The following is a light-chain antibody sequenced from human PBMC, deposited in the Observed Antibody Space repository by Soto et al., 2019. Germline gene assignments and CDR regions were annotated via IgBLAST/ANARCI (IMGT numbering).Light chain of an antibody. CDR1: QSIRFY. V-gene: IGKV1-39*01. CDR2: AAS. Sequence: DLQMTQSPSSLSASVGDRVTITYRASQSIRFYLNWYQQKLGKAPKLLIYAASNLQSGVPSRFSGSGSGTDFTLTISSLQPEDFATYYCQQSYSSPYTFGQGTKLEIK. CDR3: QQSYSSPYT. J-gene: IGKJ2*01.